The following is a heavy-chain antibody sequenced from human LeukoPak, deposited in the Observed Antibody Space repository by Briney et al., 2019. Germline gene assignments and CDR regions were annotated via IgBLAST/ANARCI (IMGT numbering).Heavy chain of an antibody. J-gene: IGHJ4*02. CDR1: GGSISSYY. V-gene: IGHV4-4*07. CDR3: ARESDYYDSSGYYPIFDY. CDR2: IYTSGST. Sequence: SETLSLTCTVSGGSISSYYWSWIRQPAGKGLEWIGHIYTSGSTNYNPSFKSRVTMSVDTSRNQFSLKLSSVTAADTAVYYCARESDYYDSSGYYPIFDYWGQGTLVTVSS. D-gene: IGHD3-22*01.